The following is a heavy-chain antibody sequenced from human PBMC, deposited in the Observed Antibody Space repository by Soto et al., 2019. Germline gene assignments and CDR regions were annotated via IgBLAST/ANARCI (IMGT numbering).Heavy chain of an antibody. CDR2: ISTYSGDT. D-gene: IGHD5-12*01. CDR3: ARHHGPTTSENWFDP. V-gene: IGHV1-18*01. J-gene: IGHJ5*02. CDR1: GYTFFTYD. Sequence: ASVKVSCKASGYTFFTYDISWLRQSPGQGLEWMGWISTYSGDTKYAQKFQGRVTMTTDTSTTTAYLELRSLRSDDTAVYYCARHHGPTTSENWFDPWGQGTLVTVSS.